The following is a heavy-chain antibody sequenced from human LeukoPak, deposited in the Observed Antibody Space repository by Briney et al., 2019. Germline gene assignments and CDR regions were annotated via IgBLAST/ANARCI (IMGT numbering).Heavy chain of an antibody. CDR2: ITHSGST. CDR1: GFTFSSYW. CDR3: ADCSAGTCYS. D-gene: IGHD2-15*01. Sequence: GSLRLSCAASGFTFSSYWMSWIRQPPGKGLEWIGEITHSGSTNYNPSLKSRVTISVDTSKHQFSLRLSSVTAADTAVYYCADCSAGTCYSWGQGTLVTVSS. J-gene: IGHJ4*02. V-gene: IGHV4-34*08.